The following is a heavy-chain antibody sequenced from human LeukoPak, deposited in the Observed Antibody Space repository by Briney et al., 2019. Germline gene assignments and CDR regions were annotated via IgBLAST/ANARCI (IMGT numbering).Heavy chain of an antibody. CDR1: GFIFSDYY. D-gene: IGHD6-13*01. CDR3: ARLHSSTLDY. J-gene: IGHJ4*02. V-gene: IGHV3-11*03. CDR2: IRSSYT. Sequence: KPGGSLRLSCAASGFIFSDYYMSWIRQAPGKGLEWVSYIRSSYTNYADSVKGRFTISRDIAKNSLYLQMNSLRAEDTAVYYCARLHSSTLDYWGRGTLVTVSS.